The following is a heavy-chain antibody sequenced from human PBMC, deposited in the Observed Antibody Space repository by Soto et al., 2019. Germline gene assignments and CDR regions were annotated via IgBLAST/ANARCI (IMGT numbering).Heavy chain of an antibody. CDR3: ARHATGGLRSFDWLLDPFDY. D-gene: IGHD3-9*01. V-gene: IGHV4-39*01. CDR1: GGSISSSSYY. CDR2: IYYSGST. Sequence: SETLSLTCTVSGGSISSSSYYWGWIRQAPGKGLEWIGSIYYSGSTYYNPSLKSRVTISVDTSKNQFSLKLSSVTAADTAVYYFARHATGGLRSFDWLLDPFDYWGQGTLVTFSS. J-gene: IGHJ4*02.